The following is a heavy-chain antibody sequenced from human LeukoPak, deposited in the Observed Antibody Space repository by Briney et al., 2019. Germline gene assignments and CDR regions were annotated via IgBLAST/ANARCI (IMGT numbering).Heavy chain of an antibody. CDR2: IIPIFGTA. Sequence: SVKVSCKASGYTFTSYDINWVRQATGQGLEWMGGIIPIFGTANYAQKFQGRVTITADKSTSTAHMELSSLRSEDTAVYYCASRDGYNYFDYWGQGTLVTVSS. J-gene: IGHJ4*02. CDR3: ASRDGYNYFDY. D-gene: IGHD5-24*01. CDR1: GYTFTSYD. V-gene: IGHV1-69*06.